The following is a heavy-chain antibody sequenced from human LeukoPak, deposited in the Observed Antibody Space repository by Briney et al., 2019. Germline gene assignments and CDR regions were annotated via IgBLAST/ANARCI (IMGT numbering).Heavy chain of an antibody. CDR1: GFTFSSYG. CDR3: AKAMYGDYAYYFDY. D-gene: IGHD4-17*01. CDR2: IRYDGTNK. J-gene: IGHJ4*02. Sequence: PGGSLRLSCAASGFTFSSYGMHWVRQAPGKGLEWVAFIRYDGTNKYHADSVKGRFTISRDNSKNTLYLQMNSLRAEDTAVYYCAKAMYGDYAYYFDYWGQGTLVTVSS. V-gene: IGHV3-30*02.